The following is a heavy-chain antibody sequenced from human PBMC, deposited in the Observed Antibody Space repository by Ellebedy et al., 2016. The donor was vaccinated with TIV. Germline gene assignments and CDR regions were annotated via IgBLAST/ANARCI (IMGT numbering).Heavy chain of an antibody. Sequence: ASVKVSXKASVYTFTSYDINWVRQATGQGLEWMGWMNPNSGNTGYAQKFQGRVTMTRNTSISTAYMELSSLRSEDTAVYYCARGREQWHRFDYWGQGTLVSVSS. V-gene: IGHV1-8*01. D-gene: IGHD6-19*01. CDR1: VYTFTSYD. CDR3: ARGREQWHRFDY. J-gene: IGHJ4*02. CDR2: MNPNSGNT.